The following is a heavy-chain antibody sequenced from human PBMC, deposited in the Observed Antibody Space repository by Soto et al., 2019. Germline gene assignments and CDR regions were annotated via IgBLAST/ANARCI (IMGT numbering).Heavy chain of an antibody. CDR2: IYYSGST. D-gene: IGHD3-10*01. CDR3: ARDFGVQELDY. J-gene: IGHJ4*02. V-gene: IGHV4-59*01. CDR1: GGSISSYY. Sequence: SETLSLTCTVSGGSISSYYWSWIRQPPGKGLEWIGYIYYSGSTNYNPSLKSRVTISVDTSKNQFSLKLSSVTAADTAVYYCARDFGVQELDYWGQGTLVTVSS.